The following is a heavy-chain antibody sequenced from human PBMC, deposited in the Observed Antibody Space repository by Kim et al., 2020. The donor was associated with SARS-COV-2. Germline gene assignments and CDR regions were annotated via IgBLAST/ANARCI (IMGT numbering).Heavy chain of an antibody. D-gene: IGHD1-26*01. CDR3: AIGGRVGATAPFDY. CDR2: IWYDGSNK. Sequence: GGSLRLSCAASGFTFSSHGMHWVRQAPGKGLEWVAVIWYDGSNKYYADSVKGRFTISRDNSKNTLYLQMNSLRAEDTAVYYCAIGGRVGATAPFDYWGQGTLFTVSS. CDR1: GFTFSSHG. V-gene: IGHV3-33*01. J-gene: IGHJ4*02.